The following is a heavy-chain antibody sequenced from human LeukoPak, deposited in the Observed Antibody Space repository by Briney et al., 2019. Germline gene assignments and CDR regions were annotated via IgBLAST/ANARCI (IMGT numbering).Heavy chain of an antibody. CDR2: INPKSGGT. D-gene: IGHD3-22*01. V-gene: IGHV1-2*02. CDR1: GNTFTGYY. CDR3: AREKGEYHSDSSEFPDYFQY. J-gene: IGHJ1*01. Sequence: VSVKVSCKASGNTFTGYYIHWVRQAPGQGLEWMGWINPKSGGTNYAQRFQGRITMTRDTSISTAYVELSRLRSDDTAVYFCAREKGEYHSDSSEFPDYFQYWGQGTLVTVSS.